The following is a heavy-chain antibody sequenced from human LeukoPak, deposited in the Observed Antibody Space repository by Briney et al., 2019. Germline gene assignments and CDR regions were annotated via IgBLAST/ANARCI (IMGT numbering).Heavy chain of an antibody. J-gene: IGHJ4*02. V-gene: IGHV1-46*02. CDR1: GYTFNNHF. CDR2: INPSGGST. D-gene: IGHD6-19*01. CDR3: ARQGTYSSAIGMGY. Sequence: ASVKVSCKASGYTFNNHFMYWVRQAPGQGLEWMGVINPSGGSTSYAQKFQGRVTMTRDTSTRTVYMEVNSLRSEDTAVYYCARQGTYSSAIGMGYWGQGTLVTVSS.